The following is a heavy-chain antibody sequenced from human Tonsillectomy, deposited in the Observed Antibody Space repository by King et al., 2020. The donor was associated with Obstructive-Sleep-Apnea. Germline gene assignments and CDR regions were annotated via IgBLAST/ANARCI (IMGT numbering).Heavy chain of an antibody. V-gene: IGHV3-9*01. CDR3: AKAIQGVTAHASLGY. Sequence: EVQLVESGGGLVQPGRSLRLSCAASGFTFDDYAMHWVRQAPGKGLEWVSGITWNSGTIGYADSVKGRFTISRDNAKNSLYLQMNSLRAEDTALYYCAKAIQGVTAHASLGYWGQGTLVTVSS. CDR1: GFTFDDYA. J-gene: IGHJ4*02. CDR2: ITWNSGTI. D-gene: IGHD2-15*01.